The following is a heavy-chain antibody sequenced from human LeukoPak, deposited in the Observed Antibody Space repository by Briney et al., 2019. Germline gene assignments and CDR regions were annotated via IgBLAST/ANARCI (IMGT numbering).Heavy chain of an antibody. J-gene: IGHJ4*02. CDR2: IYYSGST. Sequence: PSETLSLTCTASGGSISSSSYYWGWIRQPPGKGLEWIGSIYYSGSTYYNPSLKSRVTISVDTSKNQFFLILSSVTAADTAVYYCARVRDGYNYGGFDSWGQGTLVTVSS. V-gene: IGHV4-39*07. CDR3: ARVRDGYNYGGFDS. D-gene: IGHD5-24*01. CDR1: GGSISSSSYY.